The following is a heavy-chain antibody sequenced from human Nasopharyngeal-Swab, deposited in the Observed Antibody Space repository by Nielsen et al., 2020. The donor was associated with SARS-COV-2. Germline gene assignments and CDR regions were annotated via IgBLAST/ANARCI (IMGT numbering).Heavy chain of an antibody. CDR1: GGSFSGYY. V-gene: IGHV4-34*01. Sequence: SETLSLTCAVYGGSFSGYYWSWIRQPPGKGLEWIGEINHSGSTNYNPSLKSRVTISVDTSKNQFSLKLSSVTAADTAVHYCARASPTYYYYYMDVWGKGTTVTVSS. J-gene: IGHJ6*03. CDR3: ARASPTYYYYYMDV. CDR2: INHSGST.